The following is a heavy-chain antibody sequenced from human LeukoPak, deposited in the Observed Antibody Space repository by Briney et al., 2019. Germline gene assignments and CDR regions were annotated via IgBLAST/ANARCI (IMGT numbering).Heavy chain of an antibody. V-gene: IGHV3-53*01. CDR1: GFIVSSSY. Sequence: GGSLRLSCAVSGFIVSSSYISWVRQAPGKGLEWVSVIYSGGSTYYADSVKGRFTISRDNSKNTLYLQMNSLRAEDTAVYYCARDGSSGWYYFDYWGQGTLVTVSS. D-gene: IGHD6-19*01. CDR3: ARDGSSGWYYFDY. J-gene: IGHJ4*02. CDR2: IYSGGST.